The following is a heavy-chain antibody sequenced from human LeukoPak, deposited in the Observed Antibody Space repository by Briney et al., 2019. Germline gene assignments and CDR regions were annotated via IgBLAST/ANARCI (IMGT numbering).Heavy chain of an antibody. J-gene: IGHJ4*02. Sequence: PSETLSLTCTVSGGSISSSSYYWGWIRQPPGKGLEWIGSIYYSGSTYYNPSLKSRVTISVDTSKNRFSLKLSSVTAADTAVYYCARRVEYYDSSGYPGFDYWGQGTLVTVSS. D-gene: IGHD3-22*01. CDR3: ARRVEYYDSSGYPGFDY. CDR2: IYYSGST. V-gene: IGHV4-39*01. CDR1: GGSISSSSYY.